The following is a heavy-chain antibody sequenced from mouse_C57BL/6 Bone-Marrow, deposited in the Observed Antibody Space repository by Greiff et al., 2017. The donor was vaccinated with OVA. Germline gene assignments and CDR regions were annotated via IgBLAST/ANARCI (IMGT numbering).Heavy chain of an antibody. Sequence: VQGVESGPGLVQPSQSLSITCTVSGFSLTSYGVHWVRQSPGKGLEWLGVIWSGGSTDYNAAFISRLSISKDNSKSQVFFKMNSLQADDTAIYYCARDYDYDKFAYWGQGTLVTVSA. CDR1: GFSLTSYG. J-gene: IGHJ3*01. CDR2: IWSGGST. CDR3: ARDYDYDKFAY. D-gene: IGHD2-4*01. V-gene: IGHV2-2*01.